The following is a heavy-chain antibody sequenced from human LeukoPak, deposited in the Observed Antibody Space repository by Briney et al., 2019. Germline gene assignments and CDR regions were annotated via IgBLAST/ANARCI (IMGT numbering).Heavy chain of an antibody. Sequence: GASVKVSCKASGYTFTGYYMHWVRQAPGQGLEWMGWINPNSGGTDYAQKFQGRVTMTRDTSISTAYMELSRLRSDDTAVYYCARETVAEQLVDYWGQGTLVTVSS. CDR1: GYTFTGYY. D-gene: IGHD6-19*01. V-gene: IGHV1-2*02. CDR2: INPNSGGT. J-gene: IGHJ4*02. CDR3: ARETVAEQLVDY.